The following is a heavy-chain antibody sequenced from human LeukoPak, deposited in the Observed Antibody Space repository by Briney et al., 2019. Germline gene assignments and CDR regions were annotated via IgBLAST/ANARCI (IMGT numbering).Heavy chain of an antibody. D-gene: IGHD1-26*01. V-gene: IGHV4-30-2*01. J-gene: IGHJ5*02. Sequence: SETLSLTCTVSGGSISSGGYYWSWIRQPPGKGLEWIGYIYHSGSTYYNPSLKSRVTISVDRSKNQFSLKLSSVTAADTAVYYCARGRSFNWFDPWGQGTLVTVSS. CDR2: IYHSGST. CDR1: GGSISSGGYY. CDR3: ARGRSFNWFDP.